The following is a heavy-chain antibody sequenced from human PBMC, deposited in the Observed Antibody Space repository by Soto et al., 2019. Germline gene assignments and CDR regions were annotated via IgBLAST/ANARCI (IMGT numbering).Heavy chain of an antibody. D-gene: IGHD3-22*01. J-gene: IGHJ4*02. CDR3: ARAHSYSYDRSGYWGGIGD. Sequence: QVQLVQSGAEVKKPGSSVKVSCKASGGTFSSYAISWVRQAPGQGLEGMGGIIPIFGTANYAQKFQGRVTITADESTGTANMELSRLGSEVTAVYSCARAHSYSYDRSGYWGGIGDWGQGTLVTVSS. CDR1: GGTFSSYA. CDR2: IIPIFGTA. V-gene: IGHV1-69*01.